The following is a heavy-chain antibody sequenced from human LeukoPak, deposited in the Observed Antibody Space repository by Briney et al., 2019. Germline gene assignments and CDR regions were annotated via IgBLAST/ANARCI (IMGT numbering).Heavy chain of an antibody. CDR2: INHSGST. D-gene: IGHD3-22*01. CDR1: GGSFSGYY. CDR3: ARGGYDSSGDHDY. J-gene: IGHJ4*02. V-gene: IGHV4-34*01. Sequence: SGTLSLTCAVYGGSFSGYYWSWIRQPPGKGLEWIGEINHSGSTNYNPSLKSRVTISVDTSKNQFSLKLSSVTAADTAVYYCARGGYDSSGDHDYWGQGTLVTVSS.